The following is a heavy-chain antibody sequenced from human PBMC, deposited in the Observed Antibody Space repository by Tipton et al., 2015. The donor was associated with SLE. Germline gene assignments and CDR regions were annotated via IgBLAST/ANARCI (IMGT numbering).Heavy chain of an antibody. Sequence: TLSLTCTVSGGSISSYYWSWIRQPPGKGLEWIGYIYYSGSTNYNPSLKSRVTISVDTSKNQFSLKLSSVTAADPAVYYCAREVVGADDAFDIWGQGTMVTVSS. CDR2: IYYSGST. J-gene: IGHJ3*02. D-gene: IGHD2-15*01. CDR1: GGSISSYY. V-gene: IGHV4-59*01. CDR3: AREVVGADDAFDI.